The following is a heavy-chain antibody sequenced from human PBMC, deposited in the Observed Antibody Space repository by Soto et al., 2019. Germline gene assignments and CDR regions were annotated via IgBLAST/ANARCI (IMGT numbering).Heavy chain of an antibody. V-gene: IGHV4-34*01. CDR1: GGSFSDYY. CDR3: ARELAAALMIV. Sequence: QVQLQQWGAGLLKPSETLSLTCAVYGGSFSDYYWSWIRQPPGKGLEWIGEINHSGRTNYNPSLKSRVTISVDTSKNQFSRKLSSVTAADTAVYYCARELAAALMIVWGQGTLVTVSS. J-gene: IGHJ4*02. CDR2: INHSGRT. D-gene: IGHD6-13*01.